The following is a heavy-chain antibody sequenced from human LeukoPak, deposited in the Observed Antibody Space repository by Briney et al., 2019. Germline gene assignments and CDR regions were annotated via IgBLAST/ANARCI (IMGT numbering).Heavy chain of an antibody. CDR3: ARRVTGSTRFDP. D-gene: IGHD1-7*01. CDR2: IIHRGIT. CDR1: GGSFNNLF. V-gene: IGHV4-34*12. J-gene: IGHJ5*02. Sequence: PSETLSLTCAVHGGSFNNLFWTWIRQPPGKGLEWIGEIIHRGITNYNPSLESRATVSVDTSKNQFSLAMTSVTAADTAVYFCARRVTGSTRFDPWGQGTLVTVSS.